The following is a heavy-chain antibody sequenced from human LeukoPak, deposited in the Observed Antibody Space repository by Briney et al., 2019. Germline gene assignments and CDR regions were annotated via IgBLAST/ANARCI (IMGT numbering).Heavy chain of an antibody. CDR1: GYTFTGYY. V-gene: IGHV1-2*02. CDR2: INPNSGGT. CDR3: ARPTTGTGLTYYYYGMDI. J-gene: IGHJ6*02. D-gene: IGHD1-1*01. Sequence: ASVKVSCKASGYTFTGYYLHWVRQAPGQGLEWLGWINPNSGGTHYAQKFQGRVTVTRDTSISTAYMELNSLRSEDTALYYCARPTTGTGLTYYYYGMDIWGQGTTVTVAS.